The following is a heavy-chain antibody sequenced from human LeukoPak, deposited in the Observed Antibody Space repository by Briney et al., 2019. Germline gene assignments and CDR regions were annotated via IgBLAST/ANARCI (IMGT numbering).Heavy chain of an antibody. V-gene: IGHV4-59*01. D-gene: IGHD2-2*01. J-gene: IGHJ4*02. CDR3: ARALEGRPVPLYY. CDR1: GGSISSYY. Sequence: SETLSLTCTVSGGSISSYYWSWIRQPPGKGLEWIGYIYYSGSTNYNPSLKSRVTIPVDTSKNQFSLKLSSVTAADTAVYYCARALEGRPVPLYYWGQGTLVTVSS. CDR2: IYYSGST.